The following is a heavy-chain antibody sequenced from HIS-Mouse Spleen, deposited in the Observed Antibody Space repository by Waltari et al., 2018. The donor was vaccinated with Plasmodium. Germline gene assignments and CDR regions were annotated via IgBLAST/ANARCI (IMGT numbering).Heavy chain of an antibody. V-gene: IGHV1-46*03. J-gene: IGHJ6*02. CDR3: ARDCGSPGSSSSYYYGMDV. Sequence: QVQLVQSGAEVKKPGASVKVSCKASGYIFTSSYMHWVRQAPGQGLEWMGNINPSEGSTSYEQKFQGRVTMTTDTSTSTVYMELSSLRSEDTAVYYCARDCGSPGSSSSYYYGMDVWGQGTTVTVSS. CDR1: GYIFTSSY. CDR2: INPSEGST. D-gene: IGHD6-6*01.